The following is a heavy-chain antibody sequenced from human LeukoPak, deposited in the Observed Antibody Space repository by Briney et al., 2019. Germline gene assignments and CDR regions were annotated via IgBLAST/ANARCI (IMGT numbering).Heavy chain of an antibody. CDR3: ARARGIQLWSIDY. CDR1: GGTFSSYA. Sequence: SVKVSCKASGGTFSSYAISWVRQAPGQGLEWMGGIIPIFGTANYAQKFQGRVTITADKSTSTAYMELSSLRSEDTAVYYCARARGIQLWSIDYWGQGTLVTVSS. D-gene: IGHD5-18*01. CDR2: IIPIFGTA. J-gene: IGHJ4*02. V-gene: IGHV1-69*06.